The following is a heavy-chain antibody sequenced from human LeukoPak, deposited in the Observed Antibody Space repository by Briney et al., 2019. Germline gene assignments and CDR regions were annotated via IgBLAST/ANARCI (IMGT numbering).Heavy chain of an antibody. CDR2: IKQDGSEK. CDR3: ARDQFGFGELFDY. V-gene: IGHV3-7*01. Sequence: GGSLRLSCGASGFTFSSYWMSWVRQAPGKGLEWVANIKQDGSEKYYVDSVKGRFTISRDNAKNSLYLQMNSLRAEDTAVYYCARDQFGFGELFDYWGQGTLVTVSS. CDR1: GFTFSSYW. D-gene: IGHD3-10*01. J-gene: IGHJ4*02.